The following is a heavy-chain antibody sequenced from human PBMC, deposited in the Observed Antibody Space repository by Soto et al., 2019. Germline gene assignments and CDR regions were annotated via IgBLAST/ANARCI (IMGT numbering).Heavy chain of an antibody. CDR1: GFSLSSDGVG. CDR3: AHAYGGTSWPNDAFDV. CDR2: IYWDDDK. J-gene: IGHJ3*01. D-gene: IGHD2-2*01. Sequence: QITLKESGPTLVKPTQTLTLTCTVSGFSLSSDGVGVAWIRQPPGKALEWLALIYWDDDKRYSPSLKTRLTITKDTSKNPVVLTMTNMDPVDTATYYCAHAYGGTSWPNDAFDVWGQGTVVTVSS. V-gene: IGHV2-5*02.